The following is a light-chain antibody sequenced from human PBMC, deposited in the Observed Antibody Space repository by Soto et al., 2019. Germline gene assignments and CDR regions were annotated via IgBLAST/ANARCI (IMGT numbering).Light chain of an antibody. CDR3: SAWDASLGAIL. CDR1: SSNIGSNI. CDR2: NDD. V-gene: IGLV1-44*01. J-gene: IGLJ3*02. Sequence: QSVLSQPPSASGTPGQTVTISCSGRSSNIGSNIVNWYQQLPGTAPKLLIYNDDHRPSGVADRFSGSKSGTSASLAIGGLQSEDEADYYCSAWDASLGAILFGGGTKLTVL.